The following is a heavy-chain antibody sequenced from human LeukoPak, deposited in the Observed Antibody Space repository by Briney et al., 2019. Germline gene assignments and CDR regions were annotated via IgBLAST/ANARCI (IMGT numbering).Heavy chain of an antibody. CDR3: ARLHSYTTSGYSGIVKHPYYYYMDV. Sequence: PSETLSLTCAVSNNFIRNGYYWGWIRQPPGKGLEWIGSIYHSGSTYYNPSLKSRLTISLDTSKSHFSLNLSSVTAADTAVYYCARLHSYTTSGYSGIVKHPYYYYMDVWGTGITVTVSS. D-gene: IGHD4-23*01. V-gene: IGHV4-38-2*01. CDR1: NNFIRNGYY. J-gene: IGHJ6*03. CDR2: IYHSGST.